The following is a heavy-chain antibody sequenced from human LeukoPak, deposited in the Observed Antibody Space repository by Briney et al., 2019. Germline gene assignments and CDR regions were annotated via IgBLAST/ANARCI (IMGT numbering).Heavy chain of an antibody. J-gene: IGHJ4*02. Sequence: ASVRVSCKTSGYSFSSYGISWVRQTPGQGLEWMGWISGYNGNTYYSQKFQGRVTMTRDTSISTAYMELNRLRSDDTAVYYCARVFRGITMIVGGLELDYWGQGTLVTVSS. CDR1: GYSFSSYG. CDR2: ISGYNGNT. D-gene: IGHD3-22*01. V-gene: IGHV1-18*01. CDR3: ARVFRGITMIVGGLELDY.